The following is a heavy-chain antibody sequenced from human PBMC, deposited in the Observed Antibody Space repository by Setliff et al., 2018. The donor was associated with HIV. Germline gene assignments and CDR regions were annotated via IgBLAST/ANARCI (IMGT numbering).Heavy chain of an antibody. CDR3: AGDSSSGAFDI. V-gene: IGHV4-34*01. CDR2: INHSGST. Sequence: PSETLSLTCAVSGYSISSAYYWSWIRQPPGKGLEWIGEINHSGSTNYNPSLKSRVTISVDTSKNQFSLKPSSVTAADTAVYYCAGDSSSGAFDIWGQGTMVTVSS. J-gene: IGHJ3*02. D-gene: IGHD6-6*01. CDR1: GYSISSAYY.